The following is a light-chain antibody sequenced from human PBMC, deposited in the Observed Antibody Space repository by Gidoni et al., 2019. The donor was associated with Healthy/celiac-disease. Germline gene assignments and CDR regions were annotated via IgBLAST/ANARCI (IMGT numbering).Light chain of an antibody. CDR3: QQYGSSPRT. J-gene: IGKJ1*01. Sequence: EIVLPQSPGTLSLSPGERAPLSCRASQSVSSSYLAWSQQTPGQAPRLLIYGASSRATGIPDRFSGSGSGTDFTLTISRLGPEDFAVYYCQQYGSSPRTFGQGTKVEIK. CDR2: GAS. V-gene: IGKV3-20*01. CDR1: QSVSSSY.